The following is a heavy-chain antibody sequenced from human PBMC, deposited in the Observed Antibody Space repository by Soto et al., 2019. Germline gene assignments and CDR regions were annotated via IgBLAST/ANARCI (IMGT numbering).Heavy chain of an antibody. CDR1: GFSFSDYN. J-gene: IGHJ3*01. Sequence: GGSLRLSCAASGFSFSDYNMNWVRQAPGKGLEWVSYISSSNSTIYYADSVKGRFTISRDNVKNSLYLQMNSLRAEDTAVYYCAREGSLFGVVTWAFDLWGQGTMVTVSS. D-gene: IGHD3-3*01. CDR3: AREGSLFGVVTWAFDL. V-gene: IGHV3-48*01. CDR2: ISSSNSTI.